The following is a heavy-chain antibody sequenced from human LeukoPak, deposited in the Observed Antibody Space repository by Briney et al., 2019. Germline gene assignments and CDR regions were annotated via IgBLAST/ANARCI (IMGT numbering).Heavy chain of an antibody. CDR3: AREGYYGSGSPPSLYFDY. V-gene: IGHV3-30-3*01. Sequence: GGSLRLSCAASGFTSRNYVIHWVRQAPGKGLEWVAVTSSDLNVKLYADSVKGRFTISRDNSRSTLYLQMNSLRPEDTAIYYCAREGYYGSGSPPSLYFDYWGQGTLVTVSS. CDR1: GFTSRNYV. J-gene: IGHJ4*02. D-gene: IGHD3-10*01. CDR2: TSSDLNVK.